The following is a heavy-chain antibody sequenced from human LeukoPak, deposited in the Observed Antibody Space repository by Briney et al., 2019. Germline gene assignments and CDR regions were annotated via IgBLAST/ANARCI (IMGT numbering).Heavy chain of an antibody. D-gene: IGHD3-10*01. CDR3: AREEGLLLWFGEFPYFDY. Sequence: SQTLSLTCAISGDSVSSNSAAWNWIRQSPSRGLEWLGRTYYRSKWYNDYAVSVKSRITINQDTSKNQFSLQLNSVTPEDTAVYYCAREEGLLLWFGEFPYFDYWGQGTLVTVSS. V-gene: IGHV6-1*01. CDR2: TYYRSKWYN. CDR1: GDSVSSNSAA. J-gene: IGHJ4*02.